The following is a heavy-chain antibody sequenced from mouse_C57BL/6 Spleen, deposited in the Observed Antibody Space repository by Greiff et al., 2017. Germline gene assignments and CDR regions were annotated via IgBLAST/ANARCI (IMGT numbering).Heavy chain of an antibody. D-gene: IGHD2-2*01. CDR1: GFTFSDYY. CDR2: ISNGGGST. CDR3: ARQGYGYEYYAMGY. V-gene: IGHV5-12*01. Sequence: EVHLVESGGGLVQPGGSLKLSCAASGFTFSDYYMYWVRQTPEKRLEWVAYISNGGGSTYYPDTVKGRFTISRDNAKNTLYLQMSRLKSEDTAMYYCARQGYGYEYYAMGYWGQGTSVTVSS. J-gene: IGHJ4*01.